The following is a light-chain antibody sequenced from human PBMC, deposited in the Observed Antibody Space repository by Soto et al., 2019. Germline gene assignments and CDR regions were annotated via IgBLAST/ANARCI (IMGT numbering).Light chain of an antibody. CDR3: QQYNSYVWT. Sequence: GDRVTITCRASQRISSSLAWYQQKPGKAPKLLIYDASSLESGVPSRFSGSGSGTEFTLSVSSLQPDDFAAYYCQQYNSYVWTFGQGTKVEIK. CDR2: DAS. CDR1: QRISSS. V-gene: IGKV1-5*01. J-gene: IGKJ1*01.